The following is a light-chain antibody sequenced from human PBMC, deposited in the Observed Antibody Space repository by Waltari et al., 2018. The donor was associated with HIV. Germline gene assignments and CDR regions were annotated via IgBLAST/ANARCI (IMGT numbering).Light chain of an antibody. CDR2: GNS. J-gene: IGLJ3*02. CDR1: SNNIGIYT. Sequence: QSALTQEASVSGTEGQTVTLSCSGNSNNIGIYTVAWYQQISHGTPKTVMFGNSPPSGIPARFSASQSGTSASLTISGLQPEDEAHYYCSTWDNSLSGWVLGGGTTLTVL. CDR3: STWDNSLSGWV. V-gene: IGLV1-44*01.